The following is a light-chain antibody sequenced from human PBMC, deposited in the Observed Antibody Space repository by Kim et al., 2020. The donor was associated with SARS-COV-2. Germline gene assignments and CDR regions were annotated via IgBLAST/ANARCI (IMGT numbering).Light chain of an antibody. J-gene: IGLJ3*02. V-gene: IGLV3-1*01. Sequence: VSPGQTASITCSGDKLGNKYACWYQQKPGQSPVLVIYQDSKRPSGIPERFSGSNSGNTATLTISGTQAMDEADYYCQAWDSSTWVFGGGTQLTVL. CDR1: KLGNKY. CDR2: QDS. CDR3: QAWDSSTWV.